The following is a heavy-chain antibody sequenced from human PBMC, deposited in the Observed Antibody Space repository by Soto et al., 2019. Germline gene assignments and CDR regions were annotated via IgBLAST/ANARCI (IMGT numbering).Heavy chain of an antibody. CDR2: IWYDGSNK. J-gene: IGHJ3*02. CDR3: ARDGSSSWTADAFDI. Sequence: QVQLVESGGGVVQPGRSLRLSCAASGFTFSSYGMHWVRQAPGKGLEWVAVIWYDGSNKYYADSVKGRFTISRDNSKNPLYLQMNSLRAEATVVYYCARDGSSSWTADAFDIWGQGTMVTVSS. CDR1: GFTFSSYG. D-gene: IGHD6-13*01. V-gene: IGHV3-33*01.